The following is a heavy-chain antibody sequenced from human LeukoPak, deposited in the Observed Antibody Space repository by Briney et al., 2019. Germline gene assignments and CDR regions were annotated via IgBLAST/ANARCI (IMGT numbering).Heavy chain of an antibody. Sequence: ASVKVSCKASDNIFTSYGISWVRQAPGQGLERMGWISVYNGNTNYAQKLQGRVTMTTDTSTSTAYMELRSLRSDDTAVYYCARHGTNWFDPWGQGTLVTVSS. CDR3: ARHGTNWFDP. V-gene: IGHV1-18*01. J-gene: IGHJ5*02. CDR2: ISVYNGNT. CDR1: DNIFTSYG.